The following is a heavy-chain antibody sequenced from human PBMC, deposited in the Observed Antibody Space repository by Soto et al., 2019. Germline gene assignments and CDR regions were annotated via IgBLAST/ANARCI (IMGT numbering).Heavy chain of an antibody. J-gene: IGHJ3*02. CDR3: AAFGVAIREAFDI. D-gene: IGHD3-3*01. CDR2: INLGDSDT. V-gene: IGHV5-51*01. Sequence: PGESLKISCKGSGYSFTSYWIGWVRQMPGQGLEWMGIINLGDSDTRYSPSFQGQVIISADKSISTAYLQWSSLKASDTAMYYCAAFGVAIREAFDIWGQGTMVTVSS. CDR1: GYSFTSYW.